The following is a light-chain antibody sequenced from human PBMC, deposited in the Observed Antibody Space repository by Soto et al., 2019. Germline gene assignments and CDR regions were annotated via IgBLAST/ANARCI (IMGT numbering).Light chain of an antibody. CDR1: TSDVGGYNS. V-gene: IGLV2-14*01. CDR3: SSYTTNSPLNV. J-gene: IGLJ1*01. CDR2: EVS. Sequence: QSALTQPASVSGSPGQSITISCTGTTSDVGGYNSVSWYQRHPGKAPTLIIYEVSDRPSGISNRFSGSKSGNTASLTISGLQAEDEADYYCSSYTTNSPLNVFGSGTKVTVL.